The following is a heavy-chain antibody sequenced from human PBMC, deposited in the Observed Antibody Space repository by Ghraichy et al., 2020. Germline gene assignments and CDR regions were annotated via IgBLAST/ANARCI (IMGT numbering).Heavy chain of an antibody. Sequence: SETLSLTCTVSGGSISSSSYYWGWIRQPPGKGLEWIGSIYYSGSTYYNPSLKSRVTISVDTSKNQFSLKLSSVTAADTAVYYCARHLYGSGSYYKRGFDYWGQGTLVTVSS. D-gene: IGHD3-10*01. CDR1: GGSISSSSYY. CDR3: ARHLYGSGSYYKRGFDY. J-gene: IGHJ4*02. CDR2: IYYSGST. V-gene: IGHV4-39*01.